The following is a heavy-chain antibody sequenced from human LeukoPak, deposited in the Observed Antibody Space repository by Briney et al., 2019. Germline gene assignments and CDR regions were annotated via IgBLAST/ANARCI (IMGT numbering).Heavy chain of an antibody. V-gene: IGHV1-2*02. CDR2: INPNSGGT. CDR1: GYTFTGYY. D-gene: IGHD2-21*02. J-gene: IGHJ2*01. CDR3: AREAYCGGDCYFPHCCWYFDL. Sequence: ASVKVSCKASGYTFTGYYMHWVRQAPGQGLEWMGWINPNSGGTNYAQKFQGRVTMTRETSISTAYMEVSRLRSDDTAVYYCAREAYCGGDCYFPHCCWYFDLWGRGTLVTVSS.